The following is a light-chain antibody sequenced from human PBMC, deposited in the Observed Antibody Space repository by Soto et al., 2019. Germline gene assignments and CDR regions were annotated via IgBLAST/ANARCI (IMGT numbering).Light chain of an antibody. J-gene: IGKJ5*01. Sequence: EIVMTQSPATLSVSPGERATLSCRASQSVSVNLAWYQQKPGQAPRLLIYGASTRATDTPARFSGSGSGTEFTLTINSLQSEDFAVYSCQQYNNWPTTFGQGTRLEIK. CDR1: QSVSVN. V-gene: IGKV3-15*01. CDR2: GAS. CDR3: QQYNNWPTT.